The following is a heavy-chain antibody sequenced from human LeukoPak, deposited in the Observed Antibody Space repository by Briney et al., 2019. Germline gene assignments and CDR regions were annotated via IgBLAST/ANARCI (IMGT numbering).Heavy chain of an antibody. D-gene: IGHD1-1*01. CDR3: ARGVNWNDDPYDAFDI. CDR1: GYTFTGYY. V-gene: IGHV1-2*02. CDR2: INPNSGGT. J-gene: IGHJ3*02. Sequence: ASVKVSCKASGYTFTGYYMHWVRQAPGQGLEWMGWINPNSGGTNYAQKFQGRVTMTRDTSISTAYMELSRLRSDDTAVYYCARGVNWNDDPYDAFDIWGQGTMVTVSS.